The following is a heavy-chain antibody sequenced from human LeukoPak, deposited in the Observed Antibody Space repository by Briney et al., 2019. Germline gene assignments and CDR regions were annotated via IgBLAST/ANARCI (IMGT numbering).Heavy chain of an antibody. CDR2: IKSDGSNT. J-gene: IGHJ4*02. CDR3: ARDPNDSSGYYDY. D-gene: IGHD3-22*01. CDR1: GFTFSRYW. V-gene: IGHV3-74*01. Sequence: GGSLRLSCAASGFTFSRYWMYWVRQAPGKGLVWVSRIKSDGSNTTYADSVKGRFTISRDNAKNTLYLQMNSLRAEDTAVYYCARDPNDSSGYYDYWGQGTLVTVSS.